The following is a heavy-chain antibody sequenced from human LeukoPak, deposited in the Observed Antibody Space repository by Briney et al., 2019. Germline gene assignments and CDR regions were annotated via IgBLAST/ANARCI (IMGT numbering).Heavy chain of an antibody. Sequence: GASVKVSCKVSGYTLTELSMHWVRQAPGQGLEWMGIINPSGGSTSYAQKFQGRVTMTRDTSTSTVYMELSSLRSEDTAVYYCARGYYSGASDLDYWGQGTLVTVSS. J-gene: IGHJ4*02. V-gene: IGHV1-46*01. D-gene: IGHD5-12*01. CDR1: GYTLTELS. CDR3: ARGYYSGASDLDY. CDR2: INPSGGST.